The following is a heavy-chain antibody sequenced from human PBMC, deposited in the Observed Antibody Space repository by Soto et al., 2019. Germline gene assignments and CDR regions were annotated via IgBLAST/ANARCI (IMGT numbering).Heavy chain of an antibody. D-gene: IGHD3-3*01. V-gene: IGHV3-23*01. J-gene: IGHJ6*02. CDR2: ISGSGGST. CDR3: AKDPDPYYDFWSGLMDV. CDR1: GFTFSSYA. Sequence: GGSLRLSCAASGFTFSSYAMSWVRQAPGKGLEWVSAISGSGGSTYYADSVKGRFTISRDNSKNTLYLQMNSLRAGDTAVYYCAKDPDPYYDFWSGLMDVWGQGTTVTVSS.